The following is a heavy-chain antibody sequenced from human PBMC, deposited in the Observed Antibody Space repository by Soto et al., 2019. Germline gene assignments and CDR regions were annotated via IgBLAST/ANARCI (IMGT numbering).Heavy chain of an antibody. V-gene: IGHV3-48*02. Sequence: EVQLVESGGGLVQPGGSLRLSCAASGFTFSSYSMNWVRKAPGKGLEWVSYISSSSNTIYYADSVKGRFTISRDNAKNSLYLQMNSLRDEDTALYYCARVILDSSGFPNWFDSWGQRTLITVSS. CDR3: ARVILDSSGFPNWFDS. CDR1: GFTFSSYS. D-gene: IGHD3-22*01. J-gene: IGHJ5*01. CDR2: ISSSSNTI.